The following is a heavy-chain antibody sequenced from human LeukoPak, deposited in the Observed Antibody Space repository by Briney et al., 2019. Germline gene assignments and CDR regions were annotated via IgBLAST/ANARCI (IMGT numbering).Heavy chain of an antibody. J-gene: IGHJ3*02. CDR1: GFTVSSNY. Sequence: GGSLRLSCAASGFTVSSNYMSWVRQAPGKGLEWVSVIYSGGSTYYADSVKGRFTISRDNSKNTLNLQMNSLRAEDTAVYYCARGAARLHDAFDIWGQGTMVTVSS. V-gene: IGHV3-53*01. D-gene: IGHD2-15*01. CDR3: ARGAARLHDAFDI. CDR2: IYSGGST.